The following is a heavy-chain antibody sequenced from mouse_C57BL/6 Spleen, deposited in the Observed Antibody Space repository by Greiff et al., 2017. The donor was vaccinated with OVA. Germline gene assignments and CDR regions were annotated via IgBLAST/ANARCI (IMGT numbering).Heavy chain of an antibody. J-gene: IGHJ2*01. CDR1: GFNIKDDY. V-gene: IGHV14-4*01. CDR3: TQGGHYFDY. CDR2: IDPENGDT. Sequence: EVQLQQSGAELVRPGASVKLSCTASGFNIKDDYMHWVKQRPEQGLEWIGWIDPENGDTEYASKFQGKATITADTSSNTAYLQLSSLTSEDTAVYYCTQGGHYFDYWGQGTTLKVSS.